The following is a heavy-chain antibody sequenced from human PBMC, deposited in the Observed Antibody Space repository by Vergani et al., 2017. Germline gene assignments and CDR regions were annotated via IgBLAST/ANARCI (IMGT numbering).Heavy chain of an antibody. CDR3: ARDGYSSTSFDY. J-gene: IGHJ4*02. CDR1: GGSFSGYY. V-gene: IGHV4-34*01. D-gene: IGHD5-18*01. CDR2: INHSGST. Sequence: QVQLQQWGAGLLKPSETLSLTCAVYGGSFSGYYWSWIRQPPGKGLEWIGEINHSGSTNYNPSLKSRVTISVDTSKNQFSLKLSSVTAADMAVYYCARDGYSSTSFDYWGQGTLVTVSS.